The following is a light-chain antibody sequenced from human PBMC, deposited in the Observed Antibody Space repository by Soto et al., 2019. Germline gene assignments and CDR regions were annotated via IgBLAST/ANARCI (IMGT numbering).Light chain of an antibody. V-gene: IGLV2-23*01. CDR1: SSDVGSYNL. Sequence: QSVLTQPASVSGSPGQSITISCTGTSSDVGSYNLVSWYQQHPGKAPKLMIYEGSKRPSGVSNRFSGSKSGNTASLTIYGIQDEDEVDYYCCSYAGSSTGVYASGTGTKVTVL. J-gene: IGLJ1*01. CDR2: EGS. CDR3: CSYAGSSTGVYA.